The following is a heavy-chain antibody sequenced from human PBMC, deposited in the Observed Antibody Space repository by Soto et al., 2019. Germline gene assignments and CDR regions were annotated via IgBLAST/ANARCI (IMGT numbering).Heavy chain of an antibody. CDR3: AHSPGYSYASH. CDR2: IYWDNDK. Sequence: QITLKESGPTLVKPTQTLTLTCTFSGFSLSTSGVGVGWIRQPPGKALEWLALIYWDNDKRYSPSLTSRLTITKDTTKNQVVLTMTNMDPVDTATYYCAHSPGYSYASHWGQGTLVTVSS. D-gene: IGHD5-18*01. V-gene: IGHV2-5*02. J-gene: IGHJ4*02. CDR1: GFSLSTSGVG.